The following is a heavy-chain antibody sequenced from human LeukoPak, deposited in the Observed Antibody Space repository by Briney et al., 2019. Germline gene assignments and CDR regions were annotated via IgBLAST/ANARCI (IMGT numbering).Heavy chain of an antibody. Sequence: ASVKVSCKASGFTFTAYGINWMRQAPGQGLEWMGGISAYNGDTKYAQKVQGRVSMTTDTSTNTAYMEVRSLRADDTAVYYCARLGRYHLFSYMDVWGKGTTVTVS. CDR2: ISAYNGDT. CDR3: ARLGRYHLFSYMDV. CDR1: GFTFTAYG. J-gene: IGHJ6*03. V-gene: IGHV1-18*01. D-gene: IGHD1-26*01.